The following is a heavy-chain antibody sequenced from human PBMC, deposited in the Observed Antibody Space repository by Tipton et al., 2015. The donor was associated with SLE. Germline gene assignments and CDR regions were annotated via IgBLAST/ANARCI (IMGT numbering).Heavy chain of an antibody. D-gene: IGHD6-13*01. CDR3: ARHGRPMGSSWSADAFDI. V-gene: IGHV4-59*08. CDR2: IYFSGST. Sequence: TLSLTCTVSGGSITQYYWSWVRQPPGKGLEWIGYIYFSGSTNYNPSLKGRVTISVDTSKNQFSLKLNSLTAADTAVYYCARHGRPMGSSWSADAFDIWGQGTMVIVSS. CDR1: GGSITQYY. J-gene: IGHJ3*02.